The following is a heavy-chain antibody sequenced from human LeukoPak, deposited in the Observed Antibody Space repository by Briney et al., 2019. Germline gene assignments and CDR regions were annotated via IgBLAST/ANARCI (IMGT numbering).Heavy chain of an antibody. CDR2: ISAYNGNT. D-gene: IGHD5-12*01. J-gene: IGHJ5*02. CDR1: GYTFTSYG. V-gene: IGHV1-18*01. Sequence: ASVKVSCKASGYTFTSYGISWVRQAPGQGLEWMGWISAYNGNTNYAQKLQGRVTMTTDTSTSTAYMELRSLRSEDTAVYYCARAPLGGGYGNWFDPWGQGTLVTVSS. CDR3: ARAPLGGGYGNWFDP.